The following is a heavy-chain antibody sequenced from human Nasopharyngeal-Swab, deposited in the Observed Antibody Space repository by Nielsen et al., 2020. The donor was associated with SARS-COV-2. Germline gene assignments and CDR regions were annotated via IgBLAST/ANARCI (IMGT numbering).Heavy chain of an antibody. Sequence: ASVKVSCKASGYIFTGYYMHWVRQAPGQGLEWMGRINPNSGGTNYAQKFQGRVTMTRDTSISTAYMELSRLRSDDTAVYYCARVAGCSSTSCYSRGAFDIWGQGTMVTVSS. D-gene: IGHD2-2*02. CDR2: INPNSGGT. J-gene: IGHJ3*02. CDR1: GYIFTGYY. CDR3: ARVAGCSSTSCYSRGAFDI. V-gene: IGHV1-2*06.